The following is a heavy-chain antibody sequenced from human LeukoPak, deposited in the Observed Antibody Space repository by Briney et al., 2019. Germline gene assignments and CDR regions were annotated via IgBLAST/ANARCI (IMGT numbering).Heavy chain of an antibody. D-gene: IGHD5-18*01. J-gene: IGHJ2*01. Sequence: SETLSLTCTVSGGSISSGSYYWSWIRQPAGKGLEWIGRIYTSGSTNYNPSLKSRVTISVDTSKNQFSLKLSSVTAADTAVYYCARDWYSYGYEFGYFDLWGRGTLVTVSS. CDR3: ARDWYSYGYEFGYFDL. V-gene: IGHV4-61*02. CDR2: IYTSGST. CDR1: GGSISSGSYY.